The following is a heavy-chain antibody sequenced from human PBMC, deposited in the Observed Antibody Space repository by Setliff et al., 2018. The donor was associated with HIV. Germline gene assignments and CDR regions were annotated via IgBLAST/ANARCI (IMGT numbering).Heavy chain of an antibody. CDR3: ARDRSNWNYGKNYMDV. V-gene: IGHV4-34*01. CDR1: GGSVSGYY. D-gene: IGHD1-7*01. Sequence: LSLTCAVYGGSVSGYYWSWIRQPPGKGLEWIGEIDHSGSTNYNPSLKSRVTITVDTSKNQFSLKLRSVTAADTAVYYCARDRSNWNYGKNYMDVWGKGTTVTVSS. J-gene: IGHJ6*03. CDR2: IDHSGST.